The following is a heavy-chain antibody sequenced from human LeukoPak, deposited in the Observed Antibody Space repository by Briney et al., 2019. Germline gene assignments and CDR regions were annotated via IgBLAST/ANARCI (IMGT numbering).Heavy chain of an antibody. V-gene: IGHV3-30*04. D-gene: IGHD4-17*01. Sequence: GRSLRLSCAASGFTFSSYAMHWVRQAPGKGLEWVAVISYDGSNKYYADSVKGRFTISGDNSKNTLYLQMNSLRAEDTAVYYCARDGSYGDYVYYGMDVWGQGTTVTVSS. CDR2: ISYDGSNK. CDR1: GFTFSSYA. J-gene: IGHJ6*02. CDR3: ARDGSYGDYVYYGMDV.